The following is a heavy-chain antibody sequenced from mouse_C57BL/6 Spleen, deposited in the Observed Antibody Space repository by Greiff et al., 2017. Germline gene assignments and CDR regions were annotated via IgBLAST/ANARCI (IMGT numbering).Heavy chain of an antibody. V-gene: IGHV1-55*01. J-gene: IGHJ1*03. CDR1: GYTFTSYW. CDR2: IYPGSGST. Sequence: LQQPGAELVKPGASVKMSCKASGYTFTSYWITWVKQRPGQGLEWIGDIYPGSGSTNYNEKFKSKATLTVDTSSSTAYMQLSSLTSEDSAVYYCAREGITHLRYFDVWGTGTTVTVSS. D-gene: IGHD1-1*01. CDR3: AREGITHLRYFDV.